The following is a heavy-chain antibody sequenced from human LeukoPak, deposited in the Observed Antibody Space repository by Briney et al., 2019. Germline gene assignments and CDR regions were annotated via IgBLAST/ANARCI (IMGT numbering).Heavy chain of an antibody. CDR2: ISWNSGNI. CDR1: GIPFKDYA. V-gene: IGHV3-9*01. J-gene: IGHJ3*02. D-gene: IGHD1-1*01. Sequence: GGSLRLSCVASGIPFKDYAMHWVRQVPGEGLEWVSGISWNSGNIGYADSVKGRFTISRDNAKNSLYLQMNSLRAEDTALYYCAKLEGHFDIWGQGTMVTVSS. CDR3: AKLEGHFDI.